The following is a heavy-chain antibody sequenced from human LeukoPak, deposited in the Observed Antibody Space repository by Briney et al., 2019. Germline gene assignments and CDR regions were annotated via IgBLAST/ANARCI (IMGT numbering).Heavy chain of an antibody. Sequence: GGSLRLSCEASGFLFKSNGMHWVRQAPGKGLEWVAFIRSDGNVTKYLDSVKGRFTISRDNSENTLYLQVTNLRPDDTAVYFCGKDHGFWSGYLFWGQGTLVTVSS. D-gene: IGHD3-3*01. V-gene: IGHV3-30*02. CDR1: GFLFKSNG. CDR3: GKDHGFWSGYLF. CDR2: IRSDGNVT. J-gene: IGHJ4*02.